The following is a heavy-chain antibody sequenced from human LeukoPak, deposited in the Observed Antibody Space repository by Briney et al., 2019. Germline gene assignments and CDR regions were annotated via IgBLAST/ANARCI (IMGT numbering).Heavy chain of an antibody. CDR1: GFTFSTYA. CDR2: ISGSGRSGT. CDR3: ARAPGGGNWN. J-gene: IGHJ4*02. V-gene: IGHV3-23*01. Sequence: GGSLRLSCVASGFTFSTYAMTWVRQAPGKGLEWVSVISGSGRSGTNYADSVKGRFTISRDNSKNTLYLQMNSLRVEDTAIYYCARAPGGGNWNWGQGTLVTVSS. D-gene: IGHD4-23*01.